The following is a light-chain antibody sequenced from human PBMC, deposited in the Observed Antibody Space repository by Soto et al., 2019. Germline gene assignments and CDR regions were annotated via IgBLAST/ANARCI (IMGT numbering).Light chain of an antibody. CDR1: QSLLHSNGYNY. CDR3: MQALQTGYT. J-gene: IGKJ2*01. CDR2: LGS. V-gene: IGKV2-28*01. Sequence: DIVMTQSPLSLPVTPGEPASISCRSSQSLLHSNGYNYLDWYLQKPGQSPQLLIYLGSNRASGVPDGLSGSGSVTDFNLKISRVEDEDVGVNYYMQALQTGYTFGQGTNLEFK.